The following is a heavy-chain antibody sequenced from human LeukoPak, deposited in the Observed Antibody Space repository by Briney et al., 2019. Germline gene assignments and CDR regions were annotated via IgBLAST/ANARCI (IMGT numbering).Heavy chain of an antibody. J-gene: IGHJ6*03. V-gene: IGHV4-39*07. CDR1: GGSISDNDYS. D-gene: IGHD3-3*01. Sequence: SETLSLTCNVSGGSISDNDYSWDWIRQPPGKGLEWMGCIHYSGTTYSNPSLKSRISISVDTSKSQFSLKLRSVTAADTAVYYCARDRPSEGQYYDFWSGYSDYYYYYMDVWGKGTTVTVSS. CDR2: IHYSGTT. CDR3: ARDRPSEGQYYDFWSGYSDYYYYYMDV.